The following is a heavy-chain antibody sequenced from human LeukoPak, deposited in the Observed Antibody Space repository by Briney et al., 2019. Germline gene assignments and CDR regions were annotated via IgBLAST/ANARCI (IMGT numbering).Heavy chain of an antibody. CDR2: IYHSGSS. CDR1: GGSISSFF. V-gene: IGHV4-59*01. Sequence: PSETLSLTCTVSGGSISSFFWSWIRQPPGKGLEWIGYIYHSGSSSYNPSLKSRVTMSVDTSKDEFSAKLNSVTAAETAVYYCARDFAGGLYFDYWGQGILVSVSS. CDR3: ARDFAGGLYFDY. D-gene: IGHD3-16*01. J-gene: IGHJ4*02.